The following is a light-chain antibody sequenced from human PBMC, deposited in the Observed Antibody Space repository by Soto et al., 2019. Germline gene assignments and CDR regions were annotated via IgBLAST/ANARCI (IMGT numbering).Light chain of an antibody. V-gene: IGLV2-23*02. CDR2: EVN. CDR1: SSDIGSYDL. Sequence: QSALTQPASVSWSPGQSITISCTGTSSDIGSYDLVSWYQQHPGNAPRLIIYEVNKRPSGVSNRFSGSKSGNTASLTVSGLQAEDGAEYYCCSYATTTLFGGGTQLTVL. CDR3: CSYATTTL. J-gene: IGLJ2*01.